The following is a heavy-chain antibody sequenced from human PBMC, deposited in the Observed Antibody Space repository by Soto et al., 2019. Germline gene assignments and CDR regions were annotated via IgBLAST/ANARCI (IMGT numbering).Heavy chain of an antibody. D-gene: IGHD1-26*01. CDR3: ARGGGSDSFDY. J-gene: IGHJ4*02. CDR2: INHLETT. Sequence: TLSLTCTVSGASITFGGYSWIWIRHTPGKGLEWIGYINHLETTFYNPSFESRLTLSIDRAKNQFSLKLHSMSAADRAVYFCARGGGSDSFDYWGQGILVTVSS. V-gene: IGHV4-30-2*01. CDR1: GASITFGGYS.